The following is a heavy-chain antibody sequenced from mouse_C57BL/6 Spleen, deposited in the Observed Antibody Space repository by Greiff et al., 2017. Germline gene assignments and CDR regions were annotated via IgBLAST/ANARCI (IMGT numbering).Heavy chain of an antibody. CDR2: ISSGGDYI. CDR1: GFTFSSYA. CDR3: TRDCYDMGAMDY. D-gene: IGHD2-3*01. Sequence: EVKLVESGEGLVKPGGSLKLSCAASGFTFSSYAMSWVRQTPAKRLEWVAYISSGGDYIYYADTVKGRFTISRDNARNTLYLQMSRLKSEDTAMYYCTRDCYDMGAMDYWGQGTSVTVSS. J-gene: IGHJ4*01. V-gene: IGHV5-9-1*02.